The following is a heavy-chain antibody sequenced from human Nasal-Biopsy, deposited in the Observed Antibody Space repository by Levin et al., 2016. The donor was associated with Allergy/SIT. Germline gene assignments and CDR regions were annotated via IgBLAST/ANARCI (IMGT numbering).Heavy chain of an antibody. CDR2: IKQHGSEK. D-gene: IGHD6-13*01. J-gene: IGHJ2*01. CDR1: GFTFSSYW. Sequence: GESLKISCAASGFTFSSYWMTWVRQAPGKGLEWVANIKQHGSEKYYVDSVKGRFTISRDNAKNSLYLQMNSLRAEDTAMYFCARGEGAAENWYFVLWGRGTLVTVSS. V-gene: IGHV3-7*05. CDR3: ARGEGAAENWYFVL.